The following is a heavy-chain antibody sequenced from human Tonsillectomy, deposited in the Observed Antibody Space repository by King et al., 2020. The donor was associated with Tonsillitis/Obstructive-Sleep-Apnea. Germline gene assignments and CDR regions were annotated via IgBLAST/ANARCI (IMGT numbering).Heavy chain of an antibody. J-gene: IGHJ5*02. CDR3: AHRQGFCTGGNCPRWFDP. D-gene: IGHD4-23*01. Sequence: TLKESGPTLVQPTQTLTLTCTFSGFSLTTGGVGVGWIRQPPGRALEWLALIYWDDDKQYSPSLKSRLTITKDTSKNQVVLTLATVDPVDTATYYCAHRQGFCTGGNCPRWFDPWGQGTLVTVSS. CDR1: GFSLTTGGVG. CDR2: IYWDDDK. V-gene: IGHV2-5*02.